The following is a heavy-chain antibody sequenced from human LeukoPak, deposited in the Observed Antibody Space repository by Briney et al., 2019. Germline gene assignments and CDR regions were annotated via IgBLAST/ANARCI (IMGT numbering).Heavy chain of an antibody. Sequence: GASVKVSCKASGYTFTGYYMHWVRQAPGQGLEWMGWINPNSGGTNYAQKFQGRVTMTRDTSISTAYMELSRLRSDDTAVYYCARDLAEFFEGPVDYWGQGTLVTVSS. D-gene: IGHD1-14*01. J-gene: IGHJ4*02. V-gene: IGHV1-2*02. CDR2: INPNSGGT. CDR3: ARDLAEFFEGPVDY. CDR1: GYTFTGYY.